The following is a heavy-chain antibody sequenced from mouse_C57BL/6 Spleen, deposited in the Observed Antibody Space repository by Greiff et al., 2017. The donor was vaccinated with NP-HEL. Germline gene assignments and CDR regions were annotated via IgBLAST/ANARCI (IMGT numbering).Heavy chain of an antibody. Sequence: QVQLKESGPGLVAPSQSLSITCTVSGFSLTSYGVDWVRQSPGKGLEWLGVIWGVGSTNYNSAPKSRLSISKDTSKSQVFLKMNSLQTDDTAMYYCAIVPYDYGGFAYWGQGTLVTVAA. D-gene: IGHD2-4*01. V-gene: IGHV2-6*01. J-gene: IGHJ3*01. CDR1: GFSLTSYG. CDR3: AIVPYDYGGFAY. CDR2: IWGVGST.